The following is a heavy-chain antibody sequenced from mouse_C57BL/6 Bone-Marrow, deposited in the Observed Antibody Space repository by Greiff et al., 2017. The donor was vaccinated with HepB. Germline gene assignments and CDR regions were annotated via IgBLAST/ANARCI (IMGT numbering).Heavy chain of an antibody. J-gene: IGHJ1*03. CDR1: GFTFSSYA. CDR3: ARDRDYGYFDV. CDR2: ISDGGSYT. Sequence: EVMLVESGGGLVKPGGSLKLSCAASGFTFSSYAMSWVRQTPEKRLEWVATISDGGSYTYYPDNVKGRFTISRDNAKNNLYLQMSHLKSEDTAMYYCARDRDYGYFDVWGTGTTVTVSS. V-gene: IGHV5-4*01.